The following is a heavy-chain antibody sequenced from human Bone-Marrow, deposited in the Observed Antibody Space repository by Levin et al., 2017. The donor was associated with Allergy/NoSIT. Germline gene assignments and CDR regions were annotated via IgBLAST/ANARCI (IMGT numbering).Heavy chain of an antibody. D-gene: IGHD6-19*01. CDR1: GFTFSSYG. V-gene: IGHV3-30*18. CDR2: ISYDGSNK. Sequence: QPGGSLRLSCAASGFTFSSYGMHWVRQAPGKGLEWVAVISYDGSNKYYADSVKGRFTISRDNSKNTLYLQMNSLRAEDTAVYYCAKDHVAVAGTGFDYWGQGTLVTVSS. J-gene: IGHJ4*02. CDR3: AKDHVAVAGTGFDY.